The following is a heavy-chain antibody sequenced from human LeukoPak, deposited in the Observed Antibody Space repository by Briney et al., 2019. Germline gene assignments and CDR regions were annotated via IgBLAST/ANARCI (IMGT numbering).Heavy chain of an antibody. CDR3: ARQRSMTTSYYYYGMDV. Sequence: SGTLSLTCAVSGGSISSSNWWSWVRQPPGKGLEWIGSIYYSGSTYYNPSLKSRVTISVDTSKNQFSLKLSSVTAADTAVYYCARQRSMTTSYYYYGMDVWGQGTTVTVSS. D-gene: IGHD4-11*01. CDR2: IYYSGST. CDR1: GGSISSSNW. V-gene: IGHV4-4*02. J-gene: IGHJ6*02.